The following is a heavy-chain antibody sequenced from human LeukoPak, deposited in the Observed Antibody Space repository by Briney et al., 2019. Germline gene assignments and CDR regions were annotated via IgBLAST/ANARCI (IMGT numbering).Heavy chain of an antibody. CDR3: ARVARSAAHVVSTSRRYHFDY. V-gene: IGHV1-46*01. D-gene: IGHD5/OR15-5a*01. CDR1: GYTFTSYY. CDR2: INPTGGST. Sequence: ASVNVSCQASGYTFTSYYMHWVRQAPGQGLEWMGIINPTGGSTSYAQKFQGRVSMTRDTSTSTVYMELSSLRSEDTAVYYCARVARSAAHVVSTSRRYHFDYWGQGTLVTVSS. J-gene: IGHJ4*02.